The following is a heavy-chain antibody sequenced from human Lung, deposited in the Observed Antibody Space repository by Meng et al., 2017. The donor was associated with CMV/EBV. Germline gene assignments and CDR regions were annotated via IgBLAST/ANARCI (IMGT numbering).Heavy chain of an antibody. Sequence: QLPLRESGPGPVKPSETLSLTCTVSGGSISSNGYYWDWVRQPPGKGLEWIGAIYHSGSTSYNPSLQSRVTMFVDTSKNQFSLMLTSVTATDTAVYYCARRRGGSGRDCWGQGTLVTVSS. CDR2: IYHSGST. V-gene: IGHV4-39*01. CDR3: ARRRGGSGRDC. J-gene: IGHJ4*02. CDR1: GGSISSNGYY. D-gene: IGHD3-10*01.